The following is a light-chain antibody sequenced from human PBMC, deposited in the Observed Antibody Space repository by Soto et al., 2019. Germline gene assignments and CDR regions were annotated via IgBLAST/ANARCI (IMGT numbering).Light chain of an antibody. V-gene: IGKV3-15*01. CDR2: GAS. CDR1: QSVSSN. Sequence: EIVMTQSQPTLSVSPGERAILSCRASQSVSSNLAWYQQKTGQGPRLLIYGASTRATGIPARFSGSGSGTEFTLTISSLQSEDFAVYYCQQYNNWRRTFGQGTKVEIK. CDR3: QQYNNWRRT. J-gene: IGKJ1*01.